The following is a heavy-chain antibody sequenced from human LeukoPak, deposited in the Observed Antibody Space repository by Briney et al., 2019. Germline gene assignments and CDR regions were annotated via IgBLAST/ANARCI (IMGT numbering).Heavy chain of an antibody. D-gene: IGHD5-18*01. Sequence: ASVKVSCKASGYTFTSYGISWVRQAPGQGLEGMGGIIPIFGTANYAQKFQGRVTITADKSTSTAYMELSSLRSEDTAVYYCARERGYSYGTNYFDYWGQGTLVTVSS. J-gene: IGHJ4*02. V-gene: IGHV1-69*06. CDR1: GYTFTSYG. CDR2: IIPIFGTA. CDR3: ARERGYSYGTNYFDY.